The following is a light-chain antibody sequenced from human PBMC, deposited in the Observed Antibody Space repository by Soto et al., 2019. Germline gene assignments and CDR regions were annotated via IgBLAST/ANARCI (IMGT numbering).Light chain of an antibody. CDR2: AAS. J-gene: IGKJ4*01. Sequence: DIHLTQSPSFLSASVGDRVTITCRASQGIASSLAWYQQKAGKAPKLLIYAASTLESGVPSRFCGSRPGTEVTLTISSLQPEDFALYYCQQFNSYPLTFGGGTKVEIK. CDR1: QGIASS. V-gene: IGKV1-9*01. CDR3: QQFNSYPLT.